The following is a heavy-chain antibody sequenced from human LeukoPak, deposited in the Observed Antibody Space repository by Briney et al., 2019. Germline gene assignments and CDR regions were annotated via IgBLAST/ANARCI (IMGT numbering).Heavy chain of an antibody. CDR1: GFAVSSNY. V-gene: IGHV3-53*05. Sequence: GGSLRLSCAASGFAVSSNYTSWVRQAPGKGLEWVSVIYSGGTTYYADSVKGRFSISRDNSKNSLHLQMNSLRTEDTALYYCAKDHIAVATTWSLYYFDYWGQGVLVTVSS. J-gene: IGHJ4*02. D-gene: IGHD6-19*01. CDR3: AKDHIAVATTWSLYYFDY. CDR2: IYSGGTT.